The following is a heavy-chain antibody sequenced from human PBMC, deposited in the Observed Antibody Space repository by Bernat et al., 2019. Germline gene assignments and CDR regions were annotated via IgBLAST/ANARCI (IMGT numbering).Heavy chain of an antibody. D-gene: IGHD3-10*01. Sequence: EVQLVESGGGLAKPGGSLRLSCAASGFTFTNAWMSWVRQAPGKGLEWVGRIKSEKDGRFTDDAAPVRGRFTIARDDSRKTLYLQMNSLRAEDTAVYYCAKEYYYSWGSYSDYWGQGTLVTVSS. V-gene: IGHV3-15*01. CDR1: GFTFTNAW. CDR3: AKEYYYSWGSYSDY. J-gene: IGHJ4*02. CDR2: IKSEKDGRFT.